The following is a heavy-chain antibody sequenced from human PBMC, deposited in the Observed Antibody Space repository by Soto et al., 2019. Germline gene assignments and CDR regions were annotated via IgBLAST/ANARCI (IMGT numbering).Heavy chain of an antibody. CDR2: ISAYNGNT. CDR3: ARDTGRWYYFAY. D-gene: IGHD2-8*01. CDR1: GYTFTSSG. V-gene: IGHV1-18*04. J-gene: IGHJ4*02. Sequence: QVQLVQSGAAVKKPGASVKVSCKASGYTFTSSGISWVRQAPGQGLEWMGWISAYNGNTNYAQKLQGRVTMTSDTSTSTSYMELRILRSDDTAVYYCARDTGRWYYFAYCGQGTLVTVSS.